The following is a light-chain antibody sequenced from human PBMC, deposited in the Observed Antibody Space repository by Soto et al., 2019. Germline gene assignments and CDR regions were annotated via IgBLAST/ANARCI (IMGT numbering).Light chain of an antibody. V-gene: IGKV1-5*03. J-gene: IGKJ4*01. CDR2: KAS. CDR1: QSVRDW. CDR3: QQYYSYSPLT. Sequence: DIQMTQSPSTLSASVGDRVTVTCRASQSVRDWVAWYQQQAGRAPRLLIYKASSLQSGVPSWFSGSGFGTEFTLTISSLQPDDFASYYCQQYYSYSPLTFGGGTKVEIK.